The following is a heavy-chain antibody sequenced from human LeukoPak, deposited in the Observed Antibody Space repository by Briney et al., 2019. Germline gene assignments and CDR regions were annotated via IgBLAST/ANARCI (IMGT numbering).Heavy chain of an antibody. Sequence: GGSLRLSCAASGFTVSSNYMSWVRQAPGKGLEWVSVIYSGGSTYYADSVKGRFTISRVNSKNTLYLQMNSLRAEDTAVYYCASRDYYDSSGYHDAFDIWGQGTMVTVSS. CDR1: GFTVSSNY. CDR2: IYSGGST. CDR3: ASRDYYDSSGYHDAFDI. J-gene: IGHJ3*02. D-gene: IGHD3-22*01. V-gene: IGHV3-53*01.